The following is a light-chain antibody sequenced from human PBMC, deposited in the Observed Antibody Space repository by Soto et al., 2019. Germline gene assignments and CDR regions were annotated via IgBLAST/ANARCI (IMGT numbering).Light chain of an antibody. CDR2: DND. CDR1: SSR. V-gene: IGLV1-51*01. J-gene: IGLJ1*01. CDR3: GTWDTSLSGFV. Sequence: QSVLTQPPSVSAAPGQTVTIFCSGSSSRVSWYQQLPGTAPKLLIYDNDKRPSEIPDRFSGSKSGTSATLGITGLQTGDEVAYFCGTWDTSLSGFVFGSGTKVTVL.